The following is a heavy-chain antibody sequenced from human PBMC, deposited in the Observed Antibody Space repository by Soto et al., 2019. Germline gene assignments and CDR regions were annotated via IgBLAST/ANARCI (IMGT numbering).Heavy chain of an antibody. D-gene: IGHD3-3*01. CDR3: ARGKYYDFWSGYYSYYYGMDV. Sequence: GESLKISCQGSGYSFTSYWIGWVRQMPGKGLEWMGIIYPGDSDTRYSPSFQGQVTISADKSISTAYLQWSSLKASDTAMYYCARGKYYDFWSGYYSYYYGMDVWGQGTTVTVSS. J-gene: IGHJ6*02. V-gene: IGHV5-51*01. CDR1: GYSFTSYW. CDR2: IYPGDSDT.